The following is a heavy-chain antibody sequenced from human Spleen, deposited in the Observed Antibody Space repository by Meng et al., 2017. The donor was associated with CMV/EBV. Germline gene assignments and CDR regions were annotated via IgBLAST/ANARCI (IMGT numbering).Heavy chain of an antibody. CDR1: GGSFSGYY. Sequence: SETLSLTCAVYGGSFSGYYWRWIRQPPGKGLEWIGEINRSGSTNYNPSLKSRVTISVDTSKNQFSLKLNSVTAADTAVYYCARTERYCSSTSCYVSFDYWGQGTLVTVSS. V-gene: IGHV4-34*01. D-gene: IGHD2-2*01. J-gene: IGHJ4*02. CDR3: ARTERYCSSTSCYVSFDY. CDR2: INRSGST.